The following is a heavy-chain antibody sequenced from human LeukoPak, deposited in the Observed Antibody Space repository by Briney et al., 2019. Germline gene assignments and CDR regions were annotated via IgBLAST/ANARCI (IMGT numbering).Heavy chain of an antibody. CDR2: INHSGDT. CDR3: ARGLELSETSRNAAWFDP. CDR1: GGSFSGYS. V-gene: IGHV4-34*01. D-gene: IGHD3-16*02. J-gene: IGHJ5*02. Sequence: SETLSLTCAVYGGSFSGYSWSWIRQPPGKGLEWIGEINHSGDTNYNPSLKSRVTISVDTSKNQFSLRLSSVTAADTAVYYCARGLELSETSRNAAWFDPCGQETLVTVSS.